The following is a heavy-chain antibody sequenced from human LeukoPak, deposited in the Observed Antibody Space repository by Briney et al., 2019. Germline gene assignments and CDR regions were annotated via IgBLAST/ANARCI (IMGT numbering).Heavy chain of an antibody. CDR1: GFTFSSYW. J-gene: IGHJ3*01. CDR2: IKPDGTEK. Sequence: GGSLRLSCAAAGFTFSSYWMTWVRQAPGKGLEWVANIKPDGTEKYYVDSVKGRFTVSRDNAKNSLYLQMNSLRAVDTAVSFCARRPTVCKVDLFSVWGLGTM. D-gene: IGHD4-17*01. CDR3: ARRPTVCKVDLFSV. V-gene: IGHV3-7*04.